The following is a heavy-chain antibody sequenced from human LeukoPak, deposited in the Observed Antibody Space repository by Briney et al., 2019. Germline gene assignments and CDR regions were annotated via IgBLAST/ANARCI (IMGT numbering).Heavy chain of an antibody. V-gene: IGHV4-4*02. D-gene: IGHD3-9*01. J-gene: IGHJ4*02. CDR3: ARLPANYDILTGYIYYFDY. CDR1: GGSISSSNW. CDR2: IYHSGST. Sequence: KPSGTLSLTCAVSGGSISSSNWWSWVRQPPGKGLEWIGEIYHSGSTNYNPSLKSRVTISVDTSKNQFSLKLSSVTAADTAVYYCARLPANYDILTGYIYYFDYWGQGTLVTVSS.